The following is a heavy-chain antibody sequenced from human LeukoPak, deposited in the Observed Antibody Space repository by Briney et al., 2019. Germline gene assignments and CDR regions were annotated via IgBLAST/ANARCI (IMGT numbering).Heavy chain of an antibody. J-gene: IGHJ4*02. D-gene: IGHD3-22*01. Sequence: PGRSLRLSCAASGFTFSSYGMHWVRQAPGKGLEWVAVISYDGSNKYYADSVKGRFTISRDNSKNTLYLQMNSLRAEDTAVYYCARDWFYDSSGYYYGNFDYWGQGTLVTVSS. V-gene: IGHV3-30*03. CDR1: GFTFSSYG. CDR2: ISYDGSNK. CDR3: ARDWFYDSSGYYYGNFDY.